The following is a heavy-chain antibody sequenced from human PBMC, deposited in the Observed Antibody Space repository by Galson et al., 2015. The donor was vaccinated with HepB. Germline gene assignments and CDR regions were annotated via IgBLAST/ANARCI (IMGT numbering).Heavy chain of an antibody. D-gene: IGHD2-2*01. J-gene: IGHJ4*02. V-gene: IGHV3-23*01. CDR3: AKVKYCSTSSCLGDYFDY. Sequence: SLRLSCAASGFTFTSYAMSWVRQAPGQGLEYVSDITGSSGSTYYADSVRGRFTISRDNSKNTLYLHMNSLRAEDTAVYYCAKVKYCSTSSCLGDYFDYWGQGTLVTVSS. CDR2: ITGSSGST. CDR1: GFTFTSYA.